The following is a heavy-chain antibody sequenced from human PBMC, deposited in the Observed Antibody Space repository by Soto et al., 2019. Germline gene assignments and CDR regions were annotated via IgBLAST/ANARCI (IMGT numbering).Heavy chain of an antibody. CDR3: ARDPDYSSSWSGLN. CDR2: IIPIFGTT. CDR1: GDTFSTYI. J-gene: IGHJ4*02. Sequence: QEQLVQSGAEVKKPGSSVTVSCKASGDTFSTYIISWVRQAPGQGLEWMGGIIPIFGTTNYAQMFQGRVTITADESTNTAYMELSSLRSEDTAVYYCARDPDYSSSWSGLNWGQGTLVTVSS. V-gene: IGHV1-69*01. D-gene: IGHD6-13*01.